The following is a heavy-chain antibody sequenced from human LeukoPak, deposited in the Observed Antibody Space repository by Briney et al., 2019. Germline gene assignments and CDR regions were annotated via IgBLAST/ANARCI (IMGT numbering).Heavy chain of an antibody. CDR3: ATWEWELLRNWFDP. Sequence: SVKVSCKVSGGTFRSYAISWARQAPGQGLEWMGGINPIFGTANYAQKFQGRVTITADESTSTAYMELSSLRSEDTAVYYCATWEWELLRNWFDPWGQGTLVTVSS. CDR2: INPIFGTA. D-gene: IGHD1-26*01. J-gene: IGHJ5*02. CDR1: GGTFRSYA. V-gene: IGHV1-69*01.